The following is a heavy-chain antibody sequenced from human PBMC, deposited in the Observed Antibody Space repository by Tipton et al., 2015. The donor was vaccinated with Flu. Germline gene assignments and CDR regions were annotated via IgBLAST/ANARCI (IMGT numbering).Heavy chain of an antibody. J-gene: IGHJ4*02. Sequence: TLSLTCTVSGGSFGGGGLCWSWLRPRPGQGRVGVGYIYYSGSTYYNASLKSRVSISAETSQMQFSLNLSTATAADTALYSCVGSPYGSGMFLVCFACWGQATLVT. CDR2: IYYSGST. CDR3: VGSPYGSGMFLVCFAC. CDR1: GGSFGGGGLC. D-gene: IGHD3-10*01. V-gene: IGHV4-31*03.